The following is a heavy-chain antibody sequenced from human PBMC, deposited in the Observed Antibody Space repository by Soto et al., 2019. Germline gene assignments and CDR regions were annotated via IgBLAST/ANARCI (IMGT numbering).Heavy chain of an antibody. D-gene: IGHD1-26*01. CDR3: ARRKYSGTFWSLDY. CDR2: IFYSGIT. V-gene: IGHV4-39*01. Sequence: SETLSLTCTVSGDSISSSTYYWTWIRQPPGKGLEWIGNIFYSGITHYNPPLRSRFILSVDTSKNQFSLNLSSVTAADTAVYYCARRKYSGTFWSLDYWGQGIMVTVSS. J-gene: IGHJ4*02. CDR1: GDSISSSTYY.